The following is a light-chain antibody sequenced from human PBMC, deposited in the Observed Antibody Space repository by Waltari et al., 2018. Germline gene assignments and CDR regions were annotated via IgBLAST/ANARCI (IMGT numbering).Light chain of an antibody. CDR2: GNS. CDR3: QSYDSSLSGSGV. V-gene: IGLV1-40*01. Sequence: QSVLTQPPSVSGAPGQRVTISCTGSSSNIGAGYDVHWYQQLPGTAPKLLIYGNSNRPSGGPDRFSGSNSGTSASLAITGLQAEDEADYYCQSYDSSLSGSGVFGGGTKLTVL. CDR1: SSNIGAGYD. J-gene: IGLJ3*02.